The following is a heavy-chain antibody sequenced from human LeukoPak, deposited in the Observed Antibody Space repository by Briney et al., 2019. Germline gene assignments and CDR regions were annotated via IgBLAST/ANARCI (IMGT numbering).Heavy chain of an antibody. J-gene: IGHJ4*02. Sequence: ASVKVSCKASGGTFSSYAISWVRQAPGQGLEWMGRIIPILGIASYAQKFQGRVTITADKSTSTAYMELSSLRSEDTAVYYCASAKGYSSSWYDYWGQGTLVTVSS. CDR1: GGTFSSYA. CDR3: ASAKGYSSSWYDY. CDR2: IIPILGIA. D-gene: IGHD6-13*01. V-gene: IGHV1-69*04.